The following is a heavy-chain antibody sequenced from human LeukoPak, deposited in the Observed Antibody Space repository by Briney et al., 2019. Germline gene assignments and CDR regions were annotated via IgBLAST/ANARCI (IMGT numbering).Heavy chain of an antibody. Sequence: GGSLRLSCADSGFTFRTFAMHWVRQAPGKGLEWVAVISSDGSNKYYADSVKGRFTISRDNSKNTLYLQMNSLRAEDTVVYYCARLDYYDSSNFDYWGQGTLVTVSS. J-gene: IGHJ4*02. CDR1: GFTFRTFA. CDR3: ARLDYYDSSNFDY. D-gene: IGHD3-22*01. CDR2: ISSDGSNK. V-gene: IGHV3-30*04.